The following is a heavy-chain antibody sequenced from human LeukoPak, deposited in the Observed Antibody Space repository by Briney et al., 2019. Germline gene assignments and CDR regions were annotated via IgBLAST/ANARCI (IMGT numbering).Heavy chain of an antibody. Sequence: ASVKVSCKASGGTFSSYAISWVRQAPGQGLEWMGGIIPIFGTVNYAQKFQGRVTITADESTSTAYMELSSLRSEDTAVYYCARDRPGYYYDSSGYFDYWGQGTLVTVSS. J-gene: IGHJ4*02. V-gene: IGHV1-69*13. CDR2: IIPIFGTV. CDR3: ARDRPGYYYDSSGYFDY. CDR1: GGTFSSYA. D-gene: IGHD3-22*01.